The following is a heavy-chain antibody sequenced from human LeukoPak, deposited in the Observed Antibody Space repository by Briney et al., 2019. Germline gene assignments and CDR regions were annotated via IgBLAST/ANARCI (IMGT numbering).Heavy chain of an antibody. Sequence: SDTLSLTCPISGGSITTHYWTWIRQPPGKGLEWIGYVLYSGITNYNPSLRGRITISVDMSQSQFSLSLRSVTAADTAVYYCARDLTTVTKGFDLWGQGTMVTVSS. CDR1: GGSITTHY. CDR3: ARDLTTVTKGFDL. V-gene: IGHV4-59*11. CDR2: VLYSGIT. J-gene: IGHJ3*01. D-gene: IGHD4-17*01.